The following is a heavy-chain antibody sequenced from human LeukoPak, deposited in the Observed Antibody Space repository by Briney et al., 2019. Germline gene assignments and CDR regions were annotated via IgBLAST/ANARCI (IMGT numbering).Heavy chain of an antibody. CDR1: GFTFSSYA. CDR2: ISNDGSNK. J-gene: IGHJ3*02. V-gene: IGHV3-30-3*01. CDR3: ARDHDYGDYRAAFDI. D-gene: IGHD4-17*01. Sequence: GGSLRLSCAASGFTFSSYAMHWVRQAPGKGLEWVAVISNDGSNKYYADSVKGRFTISRDNSKNTLCLQMNSLRAEDTAVYYCARDHDYGDYRAAFDIWGQGTMVTVSS.